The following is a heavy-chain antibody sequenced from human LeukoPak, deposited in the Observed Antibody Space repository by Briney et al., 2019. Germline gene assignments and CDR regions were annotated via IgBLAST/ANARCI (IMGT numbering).Heavy chain of an antibody. V-gene: IGHV3-20*04. CDR3: AELGITMIGGV. CDR2: IKWNGGST. CDR1: GFTFDDYG. Sequence: GGSLRLSCAASGFTFDDYGMSWVRQAPGKGLEWVSGIKWNGGSTGYADSVKGRFTISRDNAKNSLYLQMNSLRAEDTAVYYCAELGITMIGGVWGKGTTVTISS. J-gene: IGHJ6*04. D-gene: IGHD3-10*02.